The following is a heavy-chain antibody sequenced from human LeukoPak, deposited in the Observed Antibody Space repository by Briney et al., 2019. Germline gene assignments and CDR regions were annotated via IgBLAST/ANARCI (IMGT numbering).Heavy chain of an antibody. D-gene: IGHD1-26*01. V-gene: IGHV3-7*01. CDR2: IKQDGSEK. CDR3: ARSGGELRLGYYFDY. Sequence: GGSLRLSCAASGFTFSSYWMSWVRQSTGKGLEWVTNIKQDGSEKYYVDSVKGRFTISRDNAKNSLYLQMNSLIADDTAVYYCARSGGELRLGYYFDYWGQGTLVTVSS. CDR1: GFTFSSYW. J-gene: IGHJ4*02.